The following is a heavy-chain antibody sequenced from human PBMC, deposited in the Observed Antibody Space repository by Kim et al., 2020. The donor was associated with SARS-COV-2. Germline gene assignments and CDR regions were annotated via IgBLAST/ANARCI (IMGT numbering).Heavy chain of an antibody. J-gene: IGHJ5*02. Sequence: SETLSLTCTVSGGSISSYYWSWIRQPPGKGLEWIGYIYYSGSTNYNPSLKSRVTISVDTSKNQFSLKLSSVTAADTAVYYCARDFDDGYSRQFDPWGQGTLVTVSS. CDR2: IYYSGST. CDR3: ARDFDDGYSRQFDP. CDR1: GGSISSYY. D-gene: IGHD6-13*01. V-gene: IGHV4-59*01.